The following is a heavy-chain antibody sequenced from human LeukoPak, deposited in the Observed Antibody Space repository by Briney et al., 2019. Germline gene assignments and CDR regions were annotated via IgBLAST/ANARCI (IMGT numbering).Heavy chain of an antibody. D-gene: IGHD5-18*01. CDR1: GFTFSSYA. Sequence: GGSLRLSCAASGFTFSSYAMSWVRQAPGKGLEWVSAISGSGGSTYYADSVKGRFTISRDNSKDTLYLQMNSLRAEDTAVYYCAILLYRYGYFDYWGQGTLVTVSS. CDR2: ISGSGGST. V-gene: IGHV3-23*01. CDR3: AILLYRYGYFDY. J-gene: IGHJ4*02.